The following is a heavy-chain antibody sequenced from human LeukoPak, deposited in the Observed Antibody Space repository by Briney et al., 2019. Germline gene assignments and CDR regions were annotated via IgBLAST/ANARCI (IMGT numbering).Heavy chain of an antibody. CDR3: ARGGAGIAFYYYYMDV. J-gene: IGHJ6*03. Sequence: SETLSLTCTVSGGSISSGSYYWSWIRQPAGKGLEWIGRIYTSGSTNYNPALKSRVTISVDTSKNQFSLELSSVTAADTAVYYCARGGAGIAFYYYYMDVWGKGTTVTVSS. CDR1: GGSISSGSYY. D-gene: IGHD6-13*01. V-gene: IGHV4-61*02. CDR2: IYTSGST.